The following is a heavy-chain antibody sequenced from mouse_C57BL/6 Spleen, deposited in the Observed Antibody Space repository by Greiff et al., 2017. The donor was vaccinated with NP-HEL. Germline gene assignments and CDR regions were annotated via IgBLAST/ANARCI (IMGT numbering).Heavy chain of an antibody. CDR3: TRDLTMITSHSYVDV. CDR1: GFTFSSYA. Sequence: EVQVVESGEGLVKPGGSLKLSCAASGFTFSSYAMSWVRQTPEKRLEWVAYISSGGDYIYYADTVKGRFTISRDNARNTLYLQMSSLKSEDTAMYYCTRDLTMITSHSYVDVWGTGTTVNVSS. CDR2: ISSGGDYI. D-gene: IGHD2-4*01. V-gene: IGHV5-9-1*02. J-gene: IGHJ1*03.